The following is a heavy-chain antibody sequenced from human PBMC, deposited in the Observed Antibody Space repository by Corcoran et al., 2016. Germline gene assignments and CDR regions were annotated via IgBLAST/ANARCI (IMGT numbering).Heavy chain of an antibody. Sequence: QLQLQESGPGLVKPSETLSLTCTVSGGSISSSSYYWGWIRQPPGKGLEWIGSIYYSGSTYYNPSLKSRVTISVDTSKNQFSLKLSSVTAAATAVYYGARDREASYYESSGYPETFDPWGQGTLVTVSS. J-gene: IGHJ5*02. CDR1: GGSISSSSYY. CDR2: IYYSGST. CDR3: ARDREASYYESSGYPETFDP. V-gene: IGHV4-39*07. D-gene: IGHD3-22*01.